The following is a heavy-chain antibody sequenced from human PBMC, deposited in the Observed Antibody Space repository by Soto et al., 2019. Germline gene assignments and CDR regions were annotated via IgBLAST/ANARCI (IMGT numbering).Heavy chain of an antibody. CDR2: ISYDGSNK. V-gene: IGHV3-30*18. Sequence: GGSLRLSCAASGFTFSSYGMHWVRQAPGKGLGWVAVISYDGSNKYYADSVKGRFTISRDNSKNTLYLQMNSLRAEDTAVYYCAKDRSSSCPKRYFYYYYYMDVWGKATTVTVSS. CDR1: GFTFSSYG. CDR3: AKDRSSSCPKRYFYYYYYMDV. J-gene: IGHJ6*03. D-gene: IGHD6-13*01.